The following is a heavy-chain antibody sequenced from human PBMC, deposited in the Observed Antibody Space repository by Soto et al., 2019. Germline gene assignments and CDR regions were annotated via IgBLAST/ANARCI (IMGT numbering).Heavy chain of an antibody. V-gene: IGHV3-23*01. CDR1: GFTFSSYA. Sequence: PGGSLRLSCAASGFTFSSYAMNWVRQAPGKGLEWVSGISGSDGSTYYADSVKGRFTVSRDNSKNTLYLQMNSLRTEDTALYYCAKDLDSSGYHYYYYYGMDVWGQGTTVTVSS. J-gene: IGHJ6*02. CDR3: AKDLDSSGYHYYYYYGMDV. D-gene: IGHD3-22*01. CDR2: ISGSDGST.